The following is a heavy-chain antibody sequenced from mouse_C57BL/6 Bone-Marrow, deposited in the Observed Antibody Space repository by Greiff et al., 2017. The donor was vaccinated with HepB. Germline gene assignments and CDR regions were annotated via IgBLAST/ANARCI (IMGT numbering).Heavy chain of an antibody. D-gene: IGHD3-1*01. J-gene: IGHJ3*01. CDR3: AVGGFAY. CDR1: GYTFTDYY. CDR2: INPYNGGT. V-gene: IGHV1-19*01. Sequence: EVMLVESGPVLVKPGASVKMSCKASGYTFTDYYMNWVKQSHGKSLEWIGVINPYNGGTSYNQKFKGKATLTVDKSSSTAYMELNSLTSEDSAVYYCAVGGFAYWGQGTLVTVSA.